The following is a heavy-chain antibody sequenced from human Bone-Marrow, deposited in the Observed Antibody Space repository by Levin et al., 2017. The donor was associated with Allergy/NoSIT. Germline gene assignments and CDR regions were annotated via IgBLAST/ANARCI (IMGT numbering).Heavy chain of an antibody. CDR1: GFTFSSYA. Sequence: PGGSLRLSCAASGFTFSSYAMHWVRQAPGKGLEWVAVISYDGSNKYYADSVKGRFTISRDNSKNTLYLQMNSLRAEDTAVYYCARDRKQYSSSWPNYYGMDGWGQGTTVTVSS. CDR3: ARDRKQYSSSWPNYYGMDG. J-gene: IGHJ6*02. V-gene: IGHV3-30*04. D-gene: IGHD6-13*01. CDR2: ISYDGSNK.